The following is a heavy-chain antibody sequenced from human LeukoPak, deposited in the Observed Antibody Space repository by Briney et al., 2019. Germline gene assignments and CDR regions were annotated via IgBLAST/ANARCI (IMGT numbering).Heavy chain of an antibody. V-gene: IGHV1-18*01. Sequence: GASVKVSCKASGYTFTSYGFSWVRQAPGQGLEWMGWIGTYYGNTNYAQKLQDRVTMTTDTSTSTAYMEPTSLRSDDTAVYYCARVYSTNYYGSGDRPFLFDYWGQGTVVTVSS. CDR2: IGTYYGNT. D-gene: IGHD3-10*01. J-gene: IGHJ4*02. CDR3: ARVYSTNYYGSGDRPFLFDY. CDR1: GYTFTSYG.